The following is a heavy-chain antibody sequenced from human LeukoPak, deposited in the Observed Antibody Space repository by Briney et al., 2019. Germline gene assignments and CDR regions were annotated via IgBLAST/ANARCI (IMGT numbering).Heavy chain of an antibody. D-gene: IGHD3-22*01. CDR1: GFTFSSSA. J-gene: IGHJ5*02. V-gene: IGHV3-23*01. Sequence: QSGGSLRLSCAASGFTFSSSAMSWVRQAPGKGLEWVSAISGNGAGTYYADSAKGRFTISRDNSKNSLYLQMNSLRAEDTAVYYCARGPYDRGFDPWGQGTLVTVSS. CDR2: ISGNGAGT. CDR3: ARGPYDRGFDP.